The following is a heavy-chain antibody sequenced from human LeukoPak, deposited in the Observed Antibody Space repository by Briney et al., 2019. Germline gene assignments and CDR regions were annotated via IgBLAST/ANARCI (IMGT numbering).Heavy chain of an antibody. Sequence: SETLSLTCTVSGGSISSYYWSWIRQPPGKGLEWIGYIYYSGSTNYNPSLKSRVTISVDTSKNQFSLKLNSVTAADTAVYYCARGVKGPAAGRLYYFDYWGQGTLVTVSS. V-gene: IGHV4-59*01. CDR1: GGSISSYY. CDR3: ARGVKGPAAGRLYYFDY. J-gene: IGHJ4*02. CDR2: IYYSGST. D-gene: IGHD6-13*01.